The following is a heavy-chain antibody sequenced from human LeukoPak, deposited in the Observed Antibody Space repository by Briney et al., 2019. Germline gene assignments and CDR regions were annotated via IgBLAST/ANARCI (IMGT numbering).Heavy chain of an antibody. Sequence: SETLSLTCTVSGGSISSYYWSWIRQPPGKGLEWIGYIYYSGSTNYNPSLKSRVTISVDTSKNQFSLKLGSVTAADTAVYYCARARAWLWGFDYWGQGTLVTVSS. J-gene: IGHJ4*02. CDR3: ARARAWLWGFDY. CDR2: IYYSGST. D-gene: IGHD5-18*01. CDR1: GGSISSYY. V-gene: IGHV4-59*12.